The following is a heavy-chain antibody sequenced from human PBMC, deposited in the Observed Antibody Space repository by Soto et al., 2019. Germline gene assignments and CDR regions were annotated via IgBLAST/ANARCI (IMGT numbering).Heavy chain of an antibody. CDR3: ASASDYHATLRA. CDR2: ITTSSTTI. J-gene: IGHJ4*02. Sequence: GGSLRLSCAASGFTFSRYNMNWVRQAPGKGLEWISYITTSSTTIYYADSVKGRFTISRDNAKNSLFLQMDSLRDEDTAIYYCASASDYHATLRAGGKGTLVAVS. V-gene: IGHV3-48*02. D-gene: IGHD3-16*01. CDR1: GFTFSRYN.